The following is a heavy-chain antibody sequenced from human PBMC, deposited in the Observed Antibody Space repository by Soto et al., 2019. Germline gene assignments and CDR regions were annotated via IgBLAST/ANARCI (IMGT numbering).Heavy chain of an antibody. Sequence: ASVKVSCKASGYTFTGYYMHWVRQALGQGLEWMGWINPNSGGTNYAQKFQGWVTMTRDTSISTAYMELSRLRSDDTAVYYCARDGLAVADNYYYGMDVWGQGTTVTVSS. J-gene: IGHJ6*02. D-gene: IGHD6-19*01. CDR3: ARDGLAVADNYYYGMDV. CDR2: INPNSGGT. CDR1: GYTFTGYY. V-gene: IGHV1-2*04.